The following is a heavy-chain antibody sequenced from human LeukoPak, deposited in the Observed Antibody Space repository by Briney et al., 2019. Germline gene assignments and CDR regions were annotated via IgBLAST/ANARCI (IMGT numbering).Heavy chain of an antibody. CDR1: GFACSGPA. CDR2: IRSKVNGDAT. Sequence: PGGSLRLSCAASGFACSGPAIHWVRQASGKGLEWVGRIRSKVNGDATVYAASVKGTFTISRDDSTNPAYLHMNSLKTEDTAVYYCPSNPNFDSTGYCSYSWGQGTLVTVSS. V-gene: IGHV3-73*01. J-gene: IGHJ4*02. CDR3: PSNPNFDSTGYCSYS. D-gene: IGHD3-22*01.